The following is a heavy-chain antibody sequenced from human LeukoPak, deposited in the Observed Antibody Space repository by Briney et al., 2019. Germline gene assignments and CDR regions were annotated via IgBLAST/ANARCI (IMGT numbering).Heavy chain of an antibody. CDR2: IYYSGST. V-gene: IGHV4-59*08. J-gene: IGHJ4*02. D-gene: IGHD6-13*01. CDR1: GGSISSYY. CDR3: ARLRTSWSPFDY. Sequence: EPSETLSLTCTVSGGSISSYYWSWIRQPPGKGLEWIGYIYYSGSTNYNPSPKSRVTISVDTSKNQFSLKLSSVTAADTAVYFCARLRTSWSPFDYWGQGALVTVSS.